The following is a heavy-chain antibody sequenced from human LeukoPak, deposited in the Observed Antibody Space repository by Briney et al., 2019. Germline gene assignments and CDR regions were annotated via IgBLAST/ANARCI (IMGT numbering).Heavy chain of an antibody. D-gene: IGHD2/OR15-2a*01. Sequence: TSETLSLTCAVSGFSINMGYYWGWIRQPPGAGLGWIANVYHSGITNYTPSLKSRVTISVDTSMNQFSLKLSSVTTADTAVYYCARVYCTRTTCNDDAFDVWGQGILVTVSS. CDR3: ARVYCTRTTCNDDAFDV. J-gene: IGHJ3*01. V-gene: IGHV4-38-2*01. CDR2: VYHSGIT. CDR1: GFSINMGYY.